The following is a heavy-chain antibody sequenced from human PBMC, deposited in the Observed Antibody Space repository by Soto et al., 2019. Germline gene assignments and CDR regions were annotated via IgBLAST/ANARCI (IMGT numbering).Heavy chain of an antibody. CDR3: AKDQSNYGGSAY. Sequence: FTISRDNSKNTLYLQMNSLRAEDTAVYYCAKDQSNYGGSAYWGQGTLVTVSS. V-gene: IGHV3-23*01. J-gene: IGHJ4*02. D-gene: IGHD1-7*01.